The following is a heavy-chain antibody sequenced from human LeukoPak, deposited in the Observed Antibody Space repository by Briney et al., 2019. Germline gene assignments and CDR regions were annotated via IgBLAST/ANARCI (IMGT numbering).Heavy chain of an antibody. CDR2: MNPNSGDT. CDR1: GYIFSSND. V-gene: IGHV1-8*01. J-gene: IGHJ4*02. Sequence: GASVKVSCKASGYIFSSNDINWVRQAAGQGLEWMGWMNPNSGDTGYTQKFQGRVAMTRSTSITTAYMELSSLRSEDTAVYYCARDRGKERYSSSCGYWGQGTLVTVSS. D-gene: IGHD6-13*01. CDR3: ARDRGKERYSSSCGY.